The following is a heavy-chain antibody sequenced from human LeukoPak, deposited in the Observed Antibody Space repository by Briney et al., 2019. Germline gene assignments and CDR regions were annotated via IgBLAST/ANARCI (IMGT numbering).Heavy chain of an antibody. J-gene: IGHJ3*02. V-gene: IGHV1-3*01. CDR1: GYTFTNYP. Sequence: ASVKVSCKASGYTFTNYPMHWVRQAPGQRLEWVGWINAGNGNTKYSQKLQGRVTITRDTSASTAYMELSSLRSEDTAVFYCARVAAYCGGDCYFAHDAFDIWGQGTMVTVSS. D-gene: IGHD2-21*02. CDR3: ARVAAYCGGDCYFAHDAFDI. CDR2: INAGNGNT.